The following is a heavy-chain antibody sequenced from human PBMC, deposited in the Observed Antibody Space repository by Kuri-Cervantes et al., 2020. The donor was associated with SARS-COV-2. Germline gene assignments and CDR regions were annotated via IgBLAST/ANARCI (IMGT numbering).Heavy chain of an antibody. D-gene: IGHD4-17*01. CDR1: GGSIDSSSIY. CDR2: IYYTGTT. V-gene: IGHV4-39*01. CDR3: ATFTVTTKFDN. J-gene: IGHJ4*02. Sequence: ESLKISCTVSGGSIDSSSIYWGWIRQPPGKGLEWIGNIYYTGTTYYNPSLKSRVTISVDTSKKQFSLKLSSVTAADTAIYYCATFTVTTKFDNWGQGTLVTVSS.